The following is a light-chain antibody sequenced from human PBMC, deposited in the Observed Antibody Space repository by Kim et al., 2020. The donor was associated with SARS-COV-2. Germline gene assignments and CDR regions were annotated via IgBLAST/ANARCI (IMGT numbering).Light chain of an antibody. V-gene: IGKV3-15*01. Sequence: EIVMTQSPATLSVSPGERATLSCRASQSVTSNLAWYQQKPGQAPRLLFYGTSTRATGIPARFSGSGSGTEFTLTISSLQSEDFAVYYCHQYNNWPLTFGGGTKLEI. CDR3: HQYNNWPLT. CDR1: QSVTSN. J-gene: IGKJ4*01. CDR2: GTS.